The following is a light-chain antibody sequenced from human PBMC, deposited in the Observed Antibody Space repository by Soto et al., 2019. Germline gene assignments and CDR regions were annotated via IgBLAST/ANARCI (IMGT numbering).Light chain of an antibody. Sequence: EIVMTQSPASLSVSPGDGATLSCRASQTIASNLAWYQQKPGQGPRLLIHGASTRAAGVPARFSGSGSGTDFTLSISSLQSEDFAFYYCQQYHNWPPQYTFGQGTKLQIK. CDR3: QQYHNWPPQYT. CDR1: QTIASN. V-gene: IGKV3-15*01. J-gene: IGKJ2*01. CDR2: GAS.